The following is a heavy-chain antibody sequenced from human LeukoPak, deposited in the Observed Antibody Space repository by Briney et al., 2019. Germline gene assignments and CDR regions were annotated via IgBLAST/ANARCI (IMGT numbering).Heavy chain of an antibody. V-gene: IGHV3-74*01. CDR3: TRSDWFDP. J-gene: IGHJ5*02. CDR1: GFTFRSYS. CDR2: INSDGSTT. Sequence: PGGSLRLSCAASGFTFRSYSMHWVRQAPGKGLVWVSRINSDGSTTSYADSVKGRFTISRDNAKNTLYLQMNSLGGEDTAVYYCTRSDWFDPWGQGTLVTVSS.